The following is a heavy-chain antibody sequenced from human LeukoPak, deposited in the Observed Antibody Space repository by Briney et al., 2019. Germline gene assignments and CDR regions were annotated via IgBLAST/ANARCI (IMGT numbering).Heavy chain of an antibody. D-gene: IGHD2-2*01. CDR1: GDSISSRYYY. J-gene: IGHJ4*02. Sequence: SETLSLTCTVSGDSISSRYYYWGWLRQPPGKGREWLGEIYNSGTTYYSPSLKSRVTISVDTSKNQFSLKLSSVTAADTAVYYCARTYCSSTSCFMAYFDYWGQGTLVTVSS. CDR3: ARTYCSSTSCFMAYFDY. V-gene: IGHV4-39*07. CDR2: IYNSGTT.